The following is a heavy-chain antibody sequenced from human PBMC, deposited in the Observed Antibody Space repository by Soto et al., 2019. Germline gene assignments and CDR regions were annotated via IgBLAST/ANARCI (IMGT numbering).Heavy chain of an antibody. CDR3: ERGVAGSGFDL. Sequence: QTLSLTFAISGDSFSSNTAAWNWIRSSPSRGLEWLGRTYYRSNWRHDYAVSVKSRITVNPDTSKNHFSLQLNSVTPDDTAVYYCERGVAGSGFDLWGQGTLVTASS. CDR1: GDSFSSNTAA. V-gene: IGHV6-1*01. J-gene: IGHJ4*02. D-gene: IGHD6-19*01. CDR2: TYYRSNWRH.